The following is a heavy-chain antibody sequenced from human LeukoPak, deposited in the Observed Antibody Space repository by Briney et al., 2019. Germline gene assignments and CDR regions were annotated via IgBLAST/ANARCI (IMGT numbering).Heavy chain of an antibody. CDR3: ARDRITMIVAPDAFDI. CDR1: GFTFSSYA. D-gene: IGHD3-22*01. CDR2: ISYDGSNK. J-gene: IGHJ3*02. V-gene: IGHV3-30-3*01. Sequence: PGGSLRLSCAASGFTFSSYAMHWVRQAPGKGLEWVAVISYDGSNKYYADSVKGRFTISRDNSKNTLYLQMNSLRAEDTAVYYCARDRITMIVAPDAFDIWGQGTMVTVSS.